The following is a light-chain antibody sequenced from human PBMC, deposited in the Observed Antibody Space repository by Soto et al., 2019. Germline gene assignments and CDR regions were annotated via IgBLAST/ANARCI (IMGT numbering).Light chain of an antibody. CDR1: SSDVGGYNY. Sequence: QSALTQPRSASGSPGQSITISCTGTSSDVGGYNYDSWYQQHPAKAPKLIIFDVSKRPSGVPNRFSGSKSGNTASLTISGRRAEDEADYYCCSYVGRNTYVFGTGTKLTVL. CDR3: CSYVGRNTYV. J-gene: IGLJ1*01. V-gene: IGLV2-11*01. CDR2: DVS.